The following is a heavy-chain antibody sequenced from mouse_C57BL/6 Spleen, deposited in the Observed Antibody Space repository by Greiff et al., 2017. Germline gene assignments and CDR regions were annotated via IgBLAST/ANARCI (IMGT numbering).Heavy chain of an antibody. Sequence: QVHVKQPGAELVKPGASVKVSCKASGYTFTSYWMHWVKQRPGQGLEWIGRIHPSDSDTNYNQKFQGKATLTVDKSSSTAYMQLSSLTSADSAVYYCAIRGYAMDYWGQGTSVTVSS. CDR3: AIRGYAMDY. CDR2: IHPSDSDT. J-gene: IGHJ4*01. CDR1: GYTFTSYW. V-gene: IGHV1-74*01.